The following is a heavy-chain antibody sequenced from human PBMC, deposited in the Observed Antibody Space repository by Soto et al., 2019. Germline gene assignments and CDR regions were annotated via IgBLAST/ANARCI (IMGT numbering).Heavy chain of an antibody. CDR1: GYTFTSHG. CDR2: ISAYTGNT. D-gene: IGHD3-16*01. CDR3: ARDAQGVFLHY. V-gene: IGHV1-18*01. J-gene: IGHJ4*02. Sequence: QVQLVQSGAEVKKPGASVKVSCKASGYTFTSHGISWVRQAPGQGLEWTGWISAYTGNTNYAQKLQGRVTMTRDTSTSTAYMELRGLRSDDTAVYYCARDAQGVFLHYWGQGTLVTVSS.